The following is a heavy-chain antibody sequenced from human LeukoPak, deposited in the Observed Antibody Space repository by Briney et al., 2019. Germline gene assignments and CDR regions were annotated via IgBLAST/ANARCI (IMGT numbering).Heavy chain of an antibody. CDR3: ARDATQIQVWFDGYSDH. Sequence: PGGSLRLSCAASGFTFSSYAMNWVRQAPGKGLEWVSSINDNTGSTYYADSVKGRFTISRDNAKNSLYLQMNSLRAEDTAVYYCARDATQIQVWFDGYSDHWGQGTLVTVSS. CDR2: INDNTGST. J-gene: IGHJ4*02. V-gene: IGHV3-21*01. D-gene: IGHD2-21*01. CDR1: GFTFSSYA.